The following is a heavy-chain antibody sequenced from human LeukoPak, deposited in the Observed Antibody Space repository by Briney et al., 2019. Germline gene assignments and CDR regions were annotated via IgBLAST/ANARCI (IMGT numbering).Heavy chain of an antibody. CDR2: IVVGSGNT. V-gene: IGHV1-58*02. D-gene: IGHD4-17*01. CDR1: GFTFTSSA. Sequence: SVKVSCKASGFTFTSSAMQWVRQARGQRLEWIGWIVVGSGNTNYAQKFQERVTITRDMSTSTAYMELSSLRSEDTAVYYCAADLRSTVTTNCFDYWGQGTLVTVSS. J-gene: IGHJ4*02. CDR3: AADLRSTVTTNCFDY.